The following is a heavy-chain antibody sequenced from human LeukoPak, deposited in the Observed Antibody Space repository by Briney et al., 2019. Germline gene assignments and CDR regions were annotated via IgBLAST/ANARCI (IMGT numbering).Heavy chain of an antibody. CDR1: GYTFISYG. D-gene: IGHD3-10*01. Sequence: GASVKVSCKASGYTFISYGINWVRQAPGQGLEWMGWISVINNGNTRYAQNFQGRLTMTTDTSTTTAYMELRSLRSDDTAVYYCARDVTMVRGVIVESHGMDVWGQGTTVTVSS. J-gene: IGHJ6*02. CDR3: ARDVTMVRGVIVESHGMDV. CDR2: ISVINNGNT. V-gene: IGHV1-18*01.